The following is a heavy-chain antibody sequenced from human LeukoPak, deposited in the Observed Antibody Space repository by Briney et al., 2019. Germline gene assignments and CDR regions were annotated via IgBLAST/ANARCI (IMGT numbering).Heavy chain of an antibody. CDR3: ARTDCSSTSCQTAD. J-gene: IGHJ4*02. V-gene: IGHV4-39*01. CDR1: GGSLSSRSYY. Sequence: PPETLSLTGTVSGGSLSSRSYYWGWIRQPPGKGSGCMGNIYYGGRTYYNPSLKSRVTISVDTSKNRFSLNLSSVTAADTAVYYCARTDCSSTSCQTADWGQGTLVTVSS. D-gene: IGHD2-2*01. CDR2: IYYGGRT.